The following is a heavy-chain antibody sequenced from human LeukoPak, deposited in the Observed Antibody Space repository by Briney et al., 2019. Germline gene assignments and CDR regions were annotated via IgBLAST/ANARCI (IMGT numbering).Heavy chain of an antibody. CDR3: AKGAIAVAGSGYYFDY. CDR2: ISGSGGST. J-gene: IGHJ4*02. CDR1: GFTFSSYA. Sequence: GGSLRLSCAASGFTFSSYAMSWVRQAPGKGLEWVSAISGSGGSTYYADSVKGRFTISRDNSKNTLYLKMNSLRAEDTAVYYCAKGAIAVAGSGYYFDYWGQGTLVTVSS. D-gene: IGHD6-19*01. V-gene: IGHV3-23*01.